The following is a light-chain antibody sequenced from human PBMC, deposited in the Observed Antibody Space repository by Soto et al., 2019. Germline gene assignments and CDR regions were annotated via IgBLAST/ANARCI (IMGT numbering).Light chain of an antibody. Sequence: IQMTQSPPSLSASVGDRVTITCRASQDIRNFVAWYQQKPGKAPKLLIYAASTFQSGVPSRFSGSGSGTDFTLTINSLQPEDVATYSCQKYSSVPVFGPGTKVEIK. CDR1: QDIRNF. CDR3: QKYSSVPV. V-gene: IGKV1-27*01. CDR2: AAS. J-gene: IGKJ3*01.